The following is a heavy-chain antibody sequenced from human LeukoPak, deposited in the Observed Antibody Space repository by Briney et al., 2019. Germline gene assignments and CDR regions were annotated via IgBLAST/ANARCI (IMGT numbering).Heavy chain of an antibody. CDR2: ISSNGGST. D-gene: IGHD1-14*01. V-gene: IGHV3-64*01. CDR3: ARVAITLYYYYYMDV. CDR1: GFTFSSYA. Sequence: GGSLRLSCAASGFTFSSYAMHWVRQAPGKGLEYVSAISSNGGSTYYANSVKGRFTISRDNSKNTLYLQMGSLRAEDMAVYYCARVAITLYYYYYMDVWGKGTTVTISS. J-gene: IGHJ6*03.